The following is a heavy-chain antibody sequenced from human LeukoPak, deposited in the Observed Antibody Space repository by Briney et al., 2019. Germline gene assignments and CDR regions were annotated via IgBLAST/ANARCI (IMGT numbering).Heavy chain of an antibody. V-gene: IGHV4-4*02. Sequence: PSETLSLTCAISGGSISSSNWWSWVRQPPGKGLEWIASINYRGSTYYNPSLKSRVTISVDTSKNQFSLKLSSVTAADTAVHYCASGYSSGWHSFDYWGQGTLVTVSS. J-gene: IGHJ4*02. D-gene: IGHD6-19*01. CDR2: INYRGST. CDR3: ASGYSSGWHSFDY. CDR1: GGSISSSNW.